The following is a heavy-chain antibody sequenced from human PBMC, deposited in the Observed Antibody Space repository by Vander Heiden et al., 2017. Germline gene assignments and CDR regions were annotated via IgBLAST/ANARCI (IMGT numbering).Heavy chain of an antibody. D-gene: IGHD1-26*01. V-gene: IGHV3-30*03. CDR3: VRDSRVVGATYNWFDP. Sequence: QVQLVESGGGVVQPGGSLRPSWVASGFTFNSNAIHWVRQAPGQGLGWVAVISYDGSNKYYAGPVMGRFSISRDNSKNALYLEMNSLRTEDTAVYYCVRDSRVVGATYNWFDPWGQGTLVTVSS. J-gene: IGHJ5*02. CDR1: GFTFNSNA. CDR2: ISYDGSNK.